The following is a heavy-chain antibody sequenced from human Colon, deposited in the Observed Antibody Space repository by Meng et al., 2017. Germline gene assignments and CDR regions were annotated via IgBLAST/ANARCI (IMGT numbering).Heavy chain of an antibody. CDR3: ARTIYSSSVDY. Sequence: QAHVEESGPGTVKPPETLSLTCSVSGYSISTAYYWGWIRQTPGKGLEWIASIDRSGTTYYNPSLESRVTISVDTSKNHFSLRLNSVTAADTAVYFCARTIYSSSVDYWGQGTLVTVSS. J-gene: IGHJ4*02. CDR1: GYSISTAYY. CDR2: IDRSGTT. V-gene: IGHV4-38-2*01. D-gene: IGHD3-22*01.